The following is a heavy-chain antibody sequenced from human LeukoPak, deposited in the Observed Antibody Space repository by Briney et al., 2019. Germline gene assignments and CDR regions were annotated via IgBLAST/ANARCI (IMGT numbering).Heavy chain of an antibody. CDR3: ARVYGGYYYYYYYMDV. Sequence: ASVKVSCKASGYTFTSYDINWVRQATGQGLEWMGWMNPNSGNTGYAQKFQGRVTMTRNTSISTACMELSSLRSEDTAVYYCARVYGGYYYYYYYMDVWGKGTTVTVSS. V-gene: IGHV1-8*01. D-gene: IGHD4/OR15-4a*01. J-gene: IGHJ6*03. CDR1: GYTFTSYD. CDR2: MNPNSGNT.